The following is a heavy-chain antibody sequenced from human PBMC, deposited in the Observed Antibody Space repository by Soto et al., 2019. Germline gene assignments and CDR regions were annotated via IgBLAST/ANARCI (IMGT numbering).Heavy chain of an antibody. CDR1: GGTFSSYA. CDR3: ARGFPRGLGYGRTNWFDP. J-gene: IGHJ5*02. Sequence: SVKVSCKASGGTFSSYAISWVRQAPGQGLEWMGGIIPIFGTANYAQKFQGRVTITADESTSTAYMELSSLRSEDTAVYYCARGFPRGLGYGRTNWFDPWGQGTLVTVSS. V-gene: IGHV1-69*13. CDR2: IIPIFGTA. D-gene: IGHD3-16*01.